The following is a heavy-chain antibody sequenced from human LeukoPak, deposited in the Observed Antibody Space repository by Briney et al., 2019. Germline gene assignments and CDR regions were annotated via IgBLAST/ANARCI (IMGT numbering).Heavy chain of an antibody. CDR2: ISTSSSYI. Sequence: PGGSLRLSCAASGFTFSSYSMNWVRQAPGKGLEWVSFISTSSSYIYYADSVKGRFTISRDNAKNSLYLQMNSLRAEDTAVYYCTRDEDFYSSSSDYWGQGTLVTVSS. D-gene: IGHD6-6*01. CDR3: TRDEDFYSSSSDY. J-gene: IGHJ4*02. V-gene: IGHV3-21*01. CDR1: GFTFSSYS.